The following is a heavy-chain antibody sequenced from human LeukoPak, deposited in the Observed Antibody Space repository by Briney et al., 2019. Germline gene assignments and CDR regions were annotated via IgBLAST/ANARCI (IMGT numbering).Heavy chain of an antibody. D-gene: IGHD2-2*01. Sequence: GGSLRLSCAASGFTFSSYSMNWVREAPGKGLEWVSSISSSSSYIYYAESVKGRFTISRDNAKNSLYLQMNSLRAEDTAVYYCARESIVVVTAARYYYYYYGMDVWGQGTTVTVSS. J-gene: IGHJ6*02. CDR3: ARESIVVVTAARYYYYYYGMDV. V-gene: IGHV3-21*01. CDR2: ISSSSSYI. CDR1: GFTFSSYS.